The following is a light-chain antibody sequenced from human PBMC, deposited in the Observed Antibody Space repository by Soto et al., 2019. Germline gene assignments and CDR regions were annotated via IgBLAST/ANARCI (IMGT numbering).Light chain of an antibody. CDR1: SSDVGTYDY. V-gene: IGLV2-14*01. CDR2: DVT. Sequence: QSVLTQPASVSGSPGQSITISCTGTSSDVGTYDYVSWYQQHPGKAPKLMIYDVTNRPSGVSNRFSGFKSGNTASLTISGLQAEDDAYYYCSSYTSDSTYAFGTGTKVTVL. J-gene: IGLJ1*01. CDR3: SSYTSDSTYA.